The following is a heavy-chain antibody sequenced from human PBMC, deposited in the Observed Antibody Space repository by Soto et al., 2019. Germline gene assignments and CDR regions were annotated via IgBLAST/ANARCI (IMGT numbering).Heavy chain of an antibody. D-gene: IGHD1-26*01. CDR2: IYVTGAT. J-gene: IGHJ4*02. V-gene: IGHV4-30-4*01. Sequence: QVQLQESGPGLVKPSQTLSLTCNVSGGSMNHGDYYWSWVRQSPEKGLEWIGYIYVTGATYYNPSFKGRVTISVDRSRNQFSLRVTYETAQDTAVYFSARLYGSYISAGKYFDSCGQRSLFPVSS. CDR1: GGSMNHGDYY. CDR3: ARLYGSYISAGKYFDS.